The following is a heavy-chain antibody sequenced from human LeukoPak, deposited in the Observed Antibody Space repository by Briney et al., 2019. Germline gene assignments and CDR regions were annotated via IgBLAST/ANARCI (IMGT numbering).Heavy chain of an antibody. CDR1: GFTFSSYS. D-gene: IGHD1-26*01. J-gene: IGHJ6*03. CDR2: ISSSSSTI. Sequence: GGTLRLSCAASGFTFSSYSMNWVRQAPGKGLEWVSYISSSSSTIYYAESGKGRFTISRDNAKNSLYLQMNSLRAEDTAVYYCARDPYSGAYYEGYYYYYMDVWGKGTTVTVSS. V-gene: IGHV3-48*04. CDR3: ARDPYSGAYYEGYYYYYMDV.